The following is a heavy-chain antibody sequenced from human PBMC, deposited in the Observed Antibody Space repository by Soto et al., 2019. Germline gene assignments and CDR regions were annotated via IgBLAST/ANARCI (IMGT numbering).Heavy chain of an antibody. CDR2: ISAYNGNT. CDR3: ARLRFGWLLQTAQYKYCGMDV. V-gene: IGHV1-18*04. J-gene: IGHJ6*04. CDR1: GYTFTSYG. D-gene: IGHD3-22*01. Sequence: ASVKVSCKASGYTFTSYGISWVRQAPGQGLERMGWISAYNGNTNYAQKLRGRVTMTTDTSTSTAYMELRSLRSDDTAVYYCARLRFGWLLQTAQYKYCGMDVWGGGTGVTVAS.